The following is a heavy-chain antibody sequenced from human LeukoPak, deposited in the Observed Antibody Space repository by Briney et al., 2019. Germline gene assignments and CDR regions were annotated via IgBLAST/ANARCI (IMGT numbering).Heavy chain of an antibody. J-gene: IGHJ4*02. Sequence: ASVKVSCKASGGTFSSYAISWVRQAPGQGLEWMGRINPNNGGTNYAQKFQGRVTMTGDTSISTAYMELSSLRSDDTAVYYCTRESGSYHGNDYWGQGTLVTVSS. CDR1: GGTFSSYA. V-gene: IGHV1-2*06. CDR3: TRESGSYHGNDY. CDR2: INPNNGGT. D-gene: IGHD1-26*01.